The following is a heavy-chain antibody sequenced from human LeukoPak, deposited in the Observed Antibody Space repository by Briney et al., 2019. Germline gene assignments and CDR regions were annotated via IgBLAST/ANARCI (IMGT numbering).Heavy chain of an antibody. Sequence: ASVKVSCKASGYTFTGYYMHWVRQAPGQGLEWMGWINPNSGGTNYAQKFQGRVTMTRDTSISTAYMELSRLRSDDTAVYYCARINVPAATGYFGYWGQGTLVTVSS. V-gene: IGHV1-2*02. D-gene: IGHD2-2*01. CDR1: GYTFTGYY. J-gene: IGHJ4*02. CDR2: INPNSGGT. CDR3: ARINVPAATGYFGY.